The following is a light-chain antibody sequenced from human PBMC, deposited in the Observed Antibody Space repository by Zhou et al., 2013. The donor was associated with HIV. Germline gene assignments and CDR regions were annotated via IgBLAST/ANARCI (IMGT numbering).Light chain of an antibody. Sequence: EIVLTQSPGTLSLSPGESATLSCRASPMIGTNLAWYQHKPGHAPRLLIYEASSRAAGIPAKFSGSGSGTDFTLTISSLQSEDFAVYYCQQYNNWPPAVTFGQGTKVEIK. CDR2: EAS. J-gene: IGKJ1*01. CDR1: PMIGTN. CDR3: QQYNNWPPAVT. V-gene: IGKV3D-15*01.